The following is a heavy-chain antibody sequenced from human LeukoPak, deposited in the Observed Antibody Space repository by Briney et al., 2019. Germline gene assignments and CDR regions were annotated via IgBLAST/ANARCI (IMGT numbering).Heavy chain of an antibody. D-gene: IGHD6-19*01. CDR3: AKDQLIRYTPTFGQWLVRLPSYFDY. J-gene: IGHJ4*02. V-gene: IGHV3-23*01. CDR1: GFTFSSYA. CDR2: ISGSGGST. Sequence: GGSLRLSCAASGFTFSSYAMSWVRQAPGKGLEWVSAISGSGGSTYYADSVKGRFTISRDNSKTTLYLQMNSLRAEDTAVYYCAKDQLIRYTPTFGQWLVRLPSYFDYWGQGTLVTVSS.